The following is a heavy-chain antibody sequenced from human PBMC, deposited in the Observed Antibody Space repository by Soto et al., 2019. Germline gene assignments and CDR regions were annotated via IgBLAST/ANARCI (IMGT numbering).Heavy chain of an antibody. CDR2: MKSKSEGETT. D-gene: IGHD3-22*01. CDR1: GFTFNNAW. Sequence: GGSRRLSCAASGFTFNNAWMGWVRQAPGQGPEWVGHMKSKSEGETTDYAAPVKGRFTISGDDSKNTVYLQMNSLTTEDTAVYYCTAQFYFDASGYSFDLWGQGTLVTVSS. J-gene: IGHJ4*02. V-gene: IGHV3-15*01. CDR3: TAQFYFDASGYSFDL.